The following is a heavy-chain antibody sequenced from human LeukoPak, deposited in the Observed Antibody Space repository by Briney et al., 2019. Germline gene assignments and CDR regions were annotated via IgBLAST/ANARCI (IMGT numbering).Heavy chain of an antibody. CDR2: IYYSGST. CDR3: ARPAYYMDV. CDR1: GGSISSYY. J-gene: IGHJ6*03. Sequence: PSETLSLTCTVSGGSISSYYWSWIRQPPGKGLEWIGYIYYSGSTNYNPSLKSRVTISVDTFKNQFSLKLSSVTAADSAVYYCARPAYYMDVWGKGTTVTVSS. V-gene: IGHV4-59*12.